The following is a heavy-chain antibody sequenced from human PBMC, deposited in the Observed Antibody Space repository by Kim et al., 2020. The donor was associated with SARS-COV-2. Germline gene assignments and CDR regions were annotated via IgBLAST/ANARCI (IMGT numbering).Heavy chain of an antibody. J-gene: IGHJ6*04. CDR1: GYTFTSYD. Sequence: ASVKVSCKASGYTFTSYDINWVRQATGQGLEWMGWMNPNSGNTGYAQKFQGRVTMTRNTSISTAYMELSSLRSEDTAVYYCARGPYYDFWSGYYPAFSDVWGKGTTVTVSS. CDR3: ARGPYYDFWSGYYPAFSDV. CDR2: MNPNSGNT. D-gene: IGHD3-3*01. V-gene: IGHV1-8*01.